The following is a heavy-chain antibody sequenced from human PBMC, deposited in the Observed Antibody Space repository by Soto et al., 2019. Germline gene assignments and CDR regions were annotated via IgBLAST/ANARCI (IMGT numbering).Heavy chain of an antibody. CDR3: ARDWNGDKYFDF. J-gene: IGHJ4*02. D-gene: IGHD4-17*01. CDR2: IFSDDNT. V-gene: IGHV3-53*01. CDR1: GITATNGH. Sequence: LRLSCAASGITATNGHMSWVRQAPGKGLEWVSVIFSDDNTYYADSVKGRFTISRDTSKSTVYLQMNSLRAEDTAVYYCARDWNGDKYFDFWDQGSLVTVSS.